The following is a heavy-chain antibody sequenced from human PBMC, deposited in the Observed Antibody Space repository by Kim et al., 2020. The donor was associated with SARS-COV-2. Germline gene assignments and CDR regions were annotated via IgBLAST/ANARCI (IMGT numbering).Heavy chain of an antibody. CDR2: ISSRGTHI. CDR1: GFTFSGYE. CDR3: ARALNTGWYYFDY. D-gene: IGHD6-19*01. J-gene: IGHJ4*02. V-gene: IGHV3-48*03. Sequence: GGSLRLSCAASGFTFSGYEMNWVRQAPGKGLEWVSYISSRGTHIYYADSVKGRFTISRDNAQKSLYLQMNSLRAEDTAVYFCARALNTGWYYFDYWGLGTLVTVSS.